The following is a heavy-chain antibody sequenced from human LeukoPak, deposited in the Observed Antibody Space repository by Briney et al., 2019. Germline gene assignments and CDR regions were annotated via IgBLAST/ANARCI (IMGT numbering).Heavy chain of an antibody. J-gene: IGHJ4*02. Sequence: GGSLRLSCAASGFTFSSYWMHWVRQAPGKGLVWVSRLNSDGSSTVYADSVKGRFTISRDNAENKLYLQMNSLRVEDTAVYYCAKGRASCCDYWGQGALVTVSS. CDR3: AKGRASCCDY. D-gene: IGHD2-2*01. CDR1: GFTFSSYW. V-gene: IGHV3-74*01. CDR2: LNSDGSST.